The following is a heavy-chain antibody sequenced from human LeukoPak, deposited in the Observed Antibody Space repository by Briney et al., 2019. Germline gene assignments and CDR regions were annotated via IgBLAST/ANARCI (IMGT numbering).Heavy chain of an antibody. Sequence: PTGGSLRLSCAASGFTFDDHAVHWVRHAPGKRLEWVSGISWNSGSIGYAASVKGRFTISRDNAKNSLYLQMNSLRADDTALYFCIKGSGVAVAGTPLDAFDIWGQGTMVTVSS. J-gene: IGHJ3*02. CDR2: ISWNSGSI. CDR1: GFTFDDHA. D-gene: IGHD6-19*01. CDR3: IKGSGVAVAGTPLDAFDI. V-gene: IGHV3-9*01.